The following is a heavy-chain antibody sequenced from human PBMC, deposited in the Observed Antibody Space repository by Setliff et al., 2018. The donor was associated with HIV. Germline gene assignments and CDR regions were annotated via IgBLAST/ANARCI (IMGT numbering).Heavy chain of an antibody. V-gene: IGHV1-2*06. CDR3: ARGGVILTGYSHFDY. CDR1: GHTFTGYY. D-gene: IGHD3-9*01. CDR2: INPNSGGT. Sequence: GASVKVSCKTSGHTFTGYYMHWVRQAPGEGLEWMGQINPNSGGTEYAPKFQGRVTLTRDTPIGTAYMELTSLRSDDTAVYYCARGGVILTGYSHFDYWGQGTLVTVSS. J-gene: IGHJ4*02.